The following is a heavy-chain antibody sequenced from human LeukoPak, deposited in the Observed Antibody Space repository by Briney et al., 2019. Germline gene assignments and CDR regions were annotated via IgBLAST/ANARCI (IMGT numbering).Heavy chain of an antibody. D-gene: IGHD4/OR15-4a*01. CDR1: GGSISSYY. CDR2: IYYSGST. V-gene: IGHV4-59*05. J-gene: IGHJ4*02. Sequence: PSETLSLTCTVSGGSISSYYWSWIRQPPGKGLEWIGSIYYSGSTYYNPSLKSRVTISVDTSKNQFSLKLSSVTAADTAVYYCARHEYGLLDYWGQGTLVTVSS. CDR3: ARHEYGLLDY.